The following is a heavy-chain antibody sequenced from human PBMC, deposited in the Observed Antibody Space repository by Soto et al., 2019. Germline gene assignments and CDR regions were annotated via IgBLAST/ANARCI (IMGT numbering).Heavy chain of an antibody. CDR2: MNPNSGNT. V-gene: IGHV1-8*01. Sequence: QVQLVQSGAEVKKPGASVQVSCKASGYTFTSYDINWVRQATGQGLEWMGWMNPNSGNTGYAQKFQGRVTMTRNTSISTAYMELSSLRSEDTAVYYCARRAGGLELRLNWFDPWGQGTLVTVSS. CDR3: ARRAGGLELRLNWFDP. D-gene: IGHD1-7*01. J-gene: IGHJ5*02. CDR1: GYTFTSYD.